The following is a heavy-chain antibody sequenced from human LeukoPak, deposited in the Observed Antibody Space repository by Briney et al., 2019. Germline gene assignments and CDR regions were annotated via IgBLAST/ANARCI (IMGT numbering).Heavy chain of an antibody. Sequence: GGSLRLSCAASGFTFSSYGMHWVRQAPGKGLEWVGVIWYDGSNKYYADSVKGRFTISRDNSKNTLYLQMNSLRAEDTAVYYCARVGDPKYYYYGMDVWGQGTTVTVSS. V-gene: IGHV3-33*01. CDR3: ARVGDPKYYYYGMDV. D-gene: IGHD2-21*02. CDR1: GFTFSSYG. J-gene: IGHJ6*02. CDR2: IWYDGSNK.